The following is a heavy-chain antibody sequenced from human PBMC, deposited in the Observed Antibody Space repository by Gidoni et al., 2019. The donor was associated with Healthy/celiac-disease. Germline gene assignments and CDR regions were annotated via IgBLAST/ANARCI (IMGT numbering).Heavy chain of an antibody. CDR1: GFTVSSNY. CDR3: ARYGRDGYNYLLDY. D-gene: IGHD5-12*01. V-gene: IGHV3-53*01. CDR2: IYSGGST. Sequence: EVQRVEPGGGLIQPGGDLRPACAACGFTVSSNYMSWVRQAPGKGLEWVSVIYSGGSTYYADSVKCRFTISRDNSKNTLYLQMNSLRAEDTAVYYCARYGRDGYNYLLDYWGQGTLVTVSS. J-gene: IGHJ4*02.